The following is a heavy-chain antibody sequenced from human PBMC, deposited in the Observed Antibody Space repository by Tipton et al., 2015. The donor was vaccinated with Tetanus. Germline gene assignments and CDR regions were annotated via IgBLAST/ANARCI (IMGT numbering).Heavy chain of an antibody. Sequence: SLRLSCSASGFTFSSYAMSWVRQAPGKGLGWVSTISGSGDTTYYADSVKGRFTISKDNSKNTLFLHMDPLRAEDTAVYYCAKEVDVSSGWRNFDYWGQGTLVTVSS. V-gene: IGHV3-23*01. D-gene: IGHD6-19*01. CDR2: ISGSGDTT. J-gene: IGHJ4*02. CDR1: GFTFSSYA. CDR3: AKEVDVSSGWRNFDY.